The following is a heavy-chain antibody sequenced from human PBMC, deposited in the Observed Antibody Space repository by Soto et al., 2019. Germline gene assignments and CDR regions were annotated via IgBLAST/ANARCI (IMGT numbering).Heavy chain of an antibody. CDR3: ARDHTEMVVAATLGAFDI. J-gene: IGHJ3*02. CDR1: GYTFTGYY. CDR2: INPNSGGT. Sequence: ASVKVSCKASGYTFTGYYMHWVRQAPGQGLEWMGWINPNSGGTNYAQKFQGWVTMTRDTSISTAYMELSRLRSDDTAVYYCARDHTEMVVAATLGAFDIWGQGTMVT. D-gene: IGHD2-15*01. V-gene: IGHV1-2*04.